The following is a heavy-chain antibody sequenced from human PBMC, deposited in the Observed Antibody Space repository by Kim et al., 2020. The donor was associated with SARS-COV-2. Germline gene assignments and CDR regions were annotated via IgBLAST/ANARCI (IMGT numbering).Heavy chain of an antibody. V-gene: IGHV3-74*03. CDR1: GFTFSTYW. CDR3: AGSVGDFAWFDP. CDR2: INSDASIT. J-gene: IGHJ5*02. Sequence: GGSLRLSCAASGFTFSTYWMLWVRQAPGKGLVWVSHINSDASITSYADSAKGRFTISRDNAKNTLSLQMNSLRAEDTAVYYCAGSVGDFAWFDPWGQGTLVTVSS. D-gene: IGHD4-17*01.